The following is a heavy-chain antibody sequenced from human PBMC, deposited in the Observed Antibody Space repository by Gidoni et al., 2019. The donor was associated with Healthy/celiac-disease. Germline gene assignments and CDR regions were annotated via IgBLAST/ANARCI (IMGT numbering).Heavy chain of an antibody. CDR2: ISSNWGST. CDR3: ARESKVVVMNAFDI. V-gene: IGHV3-64*01. J-gene: IGHJ3*02. CDR1: GLTCSSYA. D-gene: IGHD3-22*01. Sequence: EVQLVESGGGLVQPGGSPRLSCAASGLTCSSYAMHWVRQGPGKGLEYVSAISSNWGSTYYANSVKGRFTISGDNSKNTLYLQMGSLRAEDMAVYYCARESKVVVMNAFDIWGQGTMVTVSS.